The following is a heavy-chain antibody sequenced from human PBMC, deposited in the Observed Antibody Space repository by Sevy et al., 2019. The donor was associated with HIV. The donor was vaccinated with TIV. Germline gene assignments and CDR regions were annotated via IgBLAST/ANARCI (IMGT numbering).Heavy chain of an antibody. CDR1: GFTFDDYA. CDR2: ISWNSGSI. Sequence: GGSLRLSCAASGFTFDDYAMHWVRQAPGRGREWVSGISWNSGSIGYADSVKGRFTISRDNAKNSLYLQMNSLRAEDTALYYCAKVYSGSFDYWGQGTLVTVSS. D-gene: IGHD1-26*01. V-gene: IGHV3-9*01. CDR3: AKVYSGSFDY. J-gene: IGHJ4*02.